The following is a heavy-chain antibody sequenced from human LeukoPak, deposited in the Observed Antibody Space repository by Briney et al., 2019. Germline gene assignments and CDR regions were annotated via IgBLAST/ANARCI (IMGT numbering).Heavy chain of an antibody. J-gene: IGHJ4*02. V-gene: IGHV3-48*01. D-gene: IGHD3-10*01. Sequence: GGSLRLSCTASGFTFSGFSMPWVRQAPGKGLEWPSYISTSSRSTYYADSVKGRFTISRDNAKNTLFLDMHSLRPGDSAVYYCARSAVRGVACDYWGQGTLLTVSS. CDR2: ISTSSRST. CDR1: GFTFSGFS. CDR3: ARSAVRGVACDY.